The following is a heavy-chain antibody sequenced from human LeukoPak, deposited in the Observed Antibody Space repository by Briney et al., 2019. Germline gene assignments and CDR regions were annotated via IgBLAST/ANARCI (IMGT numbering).Heavy chain of an antibody. J-gene: IGHJ4*02. CDR2: IYYSGST. CDR3: ARRLDSSGYYPLFDY. Sequence: PSETLSLTCTVSGGSISSYYWSWIRQPPGKGLEWIGYIYYSGSTNYNPSLKSRVTISVDTSKNQFSLTLSSVTAADTAVYYCARRLDSSGYYPLFDYWGQGTLVTVSS. V-gene: IGHV4-59*08. CDR1: GGSISSYY. D-gene: IGHD3-22*01.